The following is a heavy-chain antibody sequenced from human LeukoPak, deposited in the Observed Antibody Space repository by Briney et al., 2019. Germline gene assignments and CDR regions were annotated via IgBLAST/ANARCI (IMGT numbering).Heavy chain of an antibody. CDR2: INYGGTT. D-gene: IGHD3-10*01. Sequence: SETLSLTCSDSLSSSHTYYWGWIRQPPGKGLEWIGSINYGGTTYYNPSLNSRVTISVDRSKNHFSLNLSSVTAADTAVYFCARTLLVFEELFYWGPGTLVTVSS. CDR3: ARTLLVFEELFY. CDR1: LSSSHTYY. V-gene: IGHV4-39*02. J-gene: IGHJ4*02.